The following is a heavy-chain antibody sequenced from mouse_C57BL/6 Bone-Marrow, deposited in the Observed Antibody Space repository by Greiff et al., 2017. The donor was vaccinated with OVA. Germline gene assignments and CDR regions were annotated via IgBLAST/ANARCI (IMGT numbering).Heavy chain of an antibody. J-gene: IGHJ1*03. CDR1: GYTFTSYW. Sequence: QVQLQQPGAELVKPGASVKMSCKASGYTFTSYWITWVKQRPGQGLEWIGDIYPGSGSTKYNEQFKSKATLTVDTSSSTAYMQLSSLTSEYSAVYYWARREDDYGSSYRWYFDVWGTGTTVTVSS. CDR3: ARREDDYGSSYRWYFDV. CDR2: IYPGSGST. V-gene: IGHV1-55*01. D-gene: IGHD1-1*01.